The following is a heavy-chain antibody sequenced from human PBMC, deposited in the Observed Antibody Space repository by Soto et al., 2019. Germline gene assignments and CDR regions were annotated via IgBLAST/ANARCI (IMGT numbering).Heavy chain of an antibody. D-gene: IGHD3-10*01. V-gene: IGHV3-23*01. Sequence: EVQLLDSGGGLVQPGGSLRLSCAASGVTFSSYVMSWGRQAPGKGLEWVSTISAGGGSTYYADSVKGRFTISRDNSKNTLYLQMNSLRPEDTAVYYCAKEAALGLYYFDYWGQGSLVTVSS. CDR1: GVTFSSYV. CDR2: ISAGGGST. CDR3: AKEAALGLYYFDY. J-gene: IGHJ4*02.